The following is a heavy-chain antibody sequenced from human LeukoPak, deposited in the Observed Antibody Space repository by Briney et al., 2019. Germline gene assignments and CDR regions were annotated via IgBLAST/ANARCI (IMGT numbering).Heavy chain of an antibody. V-gene: IGHV3-21*01. CDR3: ARDLIYDFWNAFDI. Sequence: PGGSLRLSCSASGFTFSSYSMNWVRQAPGKGLEWVSSISSSSSYIYYADSVKGRFTISRDNAKNSLYLQMNSLRAEDTAVYYCARDLIYDFWNAFDIWGQGTMVTVSS. CDR1: GFTFSSYS. D-gene: IGHD3-3*01. CDR2: ISSSSSYI. J-gene: IGHJ3*02.